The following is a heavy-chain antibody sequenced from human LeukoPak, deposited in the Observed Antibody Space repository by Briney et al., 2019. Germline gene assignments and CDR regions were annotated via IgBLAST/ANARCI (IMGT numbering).Heavy chain of an antibody. V-gene: IGHV4-4*07. CDR2: IYTSGSA. D-gene: IGHD5-12*01. J-gene: IGHJ4*02. CDR3: ARHGYSGYDLDY. CDR1: GASISSYY. Sequence: SETLSLTCTVSGASISSYYWSWIRQPAGKGLEWIGRIYTSGSANYNPSLRSRVTMSVDTSKNQFSLNLMSVTAADTAVYYCARHGYSGYDLDYWGQGTLVTVSS.